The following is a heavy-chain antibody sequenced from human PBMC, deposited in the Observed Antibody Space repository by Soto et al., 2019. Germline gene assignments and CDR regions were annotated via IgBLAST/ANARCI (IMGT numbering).Heavy chain of an antibody. CDR2: INGDGTT. D-gene: IGHD6-25*01. J-gene: IGHJ4*02. V-gene: IGHV3-74*01. Sequence: PGGSLRLSCAASGFIFSDYWMHWFRQAPGKGLVWVARINGDGTTTYVDSVKGRFTISRDNAKNMMYLQMNSLRVEDTAMYYCGRGSGPRGRPYWGQGISVTVSS. CDR1: GFIFSDYW. CDR3: GRGSGPRGRPY.